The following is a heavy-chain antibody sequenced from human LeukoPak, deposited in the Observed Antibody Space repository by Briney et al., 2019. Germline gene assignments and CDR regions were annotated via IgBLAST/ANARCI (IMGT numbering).Heavy chain of an antibody. CDR3: ARVLATVTSASTDYYYYGMDV. CDR1: GYTFTSYY. D-gene: IGHD4-17*01. CDR2: INPSGGST. Sequence: ASVKVSCKASGYTFTSYYMHWVGQAPGQGLEWMGIINPSGGSTSYAQKFQGRVTMTRDTSTSTVYMELSSLRSEDTAVYYCARVLATVTSASTDYYYYGMDVWGQGTTVTVSS. J-gene: IGHJ6*02. V-gene: IGHV1-46*01.